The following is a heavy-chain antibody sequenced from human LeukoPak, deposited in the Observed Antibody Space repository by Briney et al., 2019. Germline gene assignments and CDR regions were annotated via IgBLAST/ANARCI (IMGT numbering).Heavy chain of an antibody. Sequence: PGGSLRLSCAASGFTFSSYAMSWVRQAPGKGLEWVSSISSSSSYIYYADSVKGRFTISRDNAKNSLYLQMNSLRAEDTAVYYCARRDYGGNSGVTTSPSDYWGQGTLVTVSS. V-gene: IGHV3-21*01. CDR3: ARRDYGGNSGVTTSPSDY. D-gene: IGHD4-23*01. CDR2: ISSSSSYI. J-gene: IGHJ4*02. CDR1: GFTFSSYA.